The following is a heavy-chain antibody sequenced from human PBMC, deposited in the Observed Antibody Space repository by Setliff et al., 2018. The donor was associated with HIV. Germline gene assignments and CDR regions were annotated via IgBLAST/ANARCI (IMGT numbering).Heavy chain of an antibody. CDR2: ISPYNGNT. V-gene: IGHV1-18*01. D-gene: IGHD3-10*01. Sequence: ASVKVSCKASGYPFTSYGISWVRQAPGQGLEWMGWISPYNGNTEYERKVQGRVAMTTDTSTSTAYMELRSLRSDDTAVYFCAREYRATLNFRVAFDIWGQGTMVTVS. CDR3: AREYRATLNFRVAFDI. CDR1: GYPFTSYG. J-gene: IGHJ3*02.